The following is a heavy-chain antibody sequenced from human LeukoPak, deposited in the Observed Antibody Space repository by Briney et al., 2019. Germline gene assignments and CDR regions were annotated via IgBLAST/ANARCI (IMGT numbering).Heavy chain of an antibody. D-gene: IGHD3-9*01. CDR2: INPNSGGT. CDR3: ATPYDILTGYSY. CDR1: GYTFTGYY. Sequence: ASVKVSCKASGYTFTGYYMHWVRQAPGQGLEWMGWINPNSGGTNYAQKFQGRVTMTRDTSISTAYMELSRLRSDDTAVYYCATPYDILTGYSYWGRGTLVTVSS. V-gene: IGHV1-2*02. J-gene: IGHJ4*02.